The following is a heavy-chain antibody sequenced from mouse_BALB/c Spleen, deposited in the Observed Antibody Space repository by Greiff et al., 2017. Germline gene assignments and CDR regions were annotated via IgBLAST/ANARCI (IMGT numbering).Heavy chain of an antibody. D-gene: IGHD1-2*01. CDR2: IWGDGST. Sequence: QVQLQQSGPGLVAPSQSLSITCTVSGFSLTGYGVNWVRQPPGKGLEWLGMIWGDGSTDYNSALKSRLSISKDNSKSQVFLKMNSLQTDDTARYYCARDPFITTATYYAMDYWGQGTSVTVSS. CDR1: GFSLTGYG. CDR3: ARDPFITTATYYAMDY. J-gene: IGHJ4*01. V-gene: IGHV2-6-7*01.